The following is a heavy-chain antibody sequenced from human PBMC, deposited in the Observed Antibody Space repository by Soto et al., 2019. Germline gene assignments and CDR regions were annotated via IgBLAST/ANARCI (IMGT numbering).Heavy chain of an antibody. V-gene: IGHV1-18*01. CDR1: GYTFIRYG. CDR3: ARGGYYDNNCVKLRHYGVDG. CDR2: ISPYDDST. J-gene: IGHJ6*02. D-gene: IGHD3-16*01. Sequence: QVQLVQSAGEMKKPGASVQVSCKASGYTFIRYGITWVRQAPGQGFEWMGWISPYDDSTIYAQKLQGRVTMTADTSTRIVNLTLRILKADDTAVYYCARGGYYDNNCVKLRHYGVDGWCQGTSVTVSS.